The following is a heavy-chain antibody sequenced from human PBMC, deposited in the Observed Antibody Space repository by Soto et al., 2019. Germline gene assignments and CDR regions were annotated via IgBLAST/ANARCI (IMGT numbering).Heavy chain of an antibody. V-gene: IGHV3-23*01. D-gene: IGHD3-10*01. CDR1: GFTFSSYA. CDR3: AKTRYYGSGSSSFDY. CDR2: ISGSGGST. Sequence: EVQLLESGGGLVQPGGSLRLSCAASGFTFSSYAMSWVRQAPGKGLEWVSAISGSGGSTYYADSVKGRFTISRDNSKNTLCLQMNSLRAEDTAVYYCAKTRYYGSGSSSFDYWGQGTLVTVSS. J-gene: IGHJ4*02.